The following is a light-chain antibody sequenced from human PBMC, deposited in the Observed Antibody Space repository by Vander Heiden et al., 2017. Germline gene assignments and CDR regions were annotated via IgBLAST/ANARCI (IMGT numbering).Light chain of an antibody. Sequence: DIVMTQSPDPVAVSLGERATINCKSSQTILYSSNNKNYLAWYQQKPGQPPKLLIYWASTRDSGVPDRFSGSGSGTDFTLTISSLQAEDVAVYYCQQYYSTPLTFGGGTKVEIK. CDR2: WAS. CDR3: QQYYSTPLT. J-gene: IGKJ4*01. CDR1: QTILYSSNNKNY. V-gene: IGKV4-1*01.